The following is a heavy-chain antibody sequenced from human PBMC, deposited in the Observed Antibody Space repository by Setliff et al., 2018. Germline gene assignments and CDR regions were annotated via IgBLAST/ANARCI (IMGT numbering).Heavy chain of an antibody. D-gene: IGHD1-7*01. CDR2: IHGEGFDT. CDR3: ARAQAAYNWNYFVLGY. V-gene: IGHV3-23*01. CDR1: GFTFSTYV. Sequence: GGSLRLSCAASGFTFSTYVMTWVRQAPGKGLEWVSSIHGEGFDTYYADSVKGRFTISRDNSKNTLYLQMNSLRAEDTAVYYCARAQAAYNWNYFVLGYWGQGTLVTVSS. J-gene: IGHJ4*02.